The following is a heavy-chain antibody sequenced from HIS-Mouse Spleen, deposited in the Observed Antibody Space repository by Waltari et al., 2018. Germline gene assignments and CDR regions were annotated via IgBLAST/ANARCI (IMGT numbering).Heavy chain of an antibody. D-gene: IGHD6-19*01. J-gene: IGHJ4*02. CDR1: AGSFSSSSYY. V-gene: IGHV4-39*01. CDR2: IYHCGST. CDR3: ARRRGWFDY. Sequence: QLQLQESGPGLVKPSETLSPTCTVPAGSFSSSSYYWGWIRQPPGKGLEWIGCIYHCGSTYYNPSLKSRVTISVDTAKNQFSLKLSSVTAADTAVYYCARRRGWFDYWGQGTLVTVSS.